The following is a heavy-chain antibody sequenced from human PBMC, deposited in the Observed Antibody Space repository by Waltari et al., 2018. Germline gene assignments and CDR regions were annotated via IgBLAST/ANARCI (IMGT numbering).Heavy chain of an antibody. CDR2: SRGKAHGYTT. J-gene: IGHJ6*02. Sequence: EVQLVESGGGLVQPGGSLRLSCAASGFTFSDYYMDWVRQAPGKGLEWVGRSRGKAHGYTTEHATSVKGRFTVSRDASSNSLFLQMDSLKTEDTAVYYCARGSIAVIAGANYHGMDVWGQGTTVTVSS. V-gene: IGHV3-72*01. D-gene: IGHD6-19*01. CDR3: ARGSIAVIAGANYHGMDV. CDR1: GFTFSDYY.